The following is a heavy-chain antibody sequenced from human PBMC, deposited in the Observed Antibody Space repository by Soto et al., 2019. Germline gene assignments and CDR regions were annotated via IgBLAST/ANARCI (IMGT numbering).Heavy chain of an antibody. V-gene: IGHV4-39*01. CDR3: ARATGIAVAGTLHYSYAMDV. Sequence: SETLSLTCTVSGGSISSSSYYWGWIRQPPGKGLEWIGSIYYSGSTYYNPSLKSRVTISVDTSKNQFSLKLSSVTAADTAVYYCARATGIAVAGTLHYSYAMDVWGQATTLTVS. J-gene: IGHJ6*02. CDR2: IYYSGST. D-gene: IGHD6-19*01. CDR1: GGSISSSSYY.